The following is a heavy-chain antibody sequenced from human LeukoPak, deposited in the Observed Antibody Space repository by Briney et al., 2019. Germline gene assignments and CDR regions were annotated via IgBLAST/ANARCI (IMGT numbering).Heavy chain of an antibody. D-gene: IGHD5-18*01. CDR3: AKAQTRGGYGIDI. Sequence: GGSLRLSCAASGFTFDDYAMHWVRQAPGKGLEGVSGISWNSGSIGYADSVKGRFTISRDNAKNSLYLQMNSLRAEDTALYYCAKAQTRGGYGIDIWGQGTMVTVSS. CDR2: ISWNSGSI. CDR1: GFTFDDYA. J-gene: IGHJ3*02. V-gene: IGHV3-9*01.